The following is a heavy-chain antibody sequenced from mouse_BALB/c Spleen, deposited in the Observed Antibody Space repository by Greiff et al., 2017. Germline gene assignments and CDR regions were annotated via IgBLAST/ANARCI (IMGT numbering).Heavy chain of an antibody. CDR1: GFTFSSYA. CDR2: ISSGGST. Sequence: EVQRVESGGGLVKPGGSLKLSCAASGFTFSSYAMSRVRQTPEKRLEWVASISSGGSTYYPDSVKGRFTISRDNARNILYLQMSSLRSEDTAMYYCARGGLYYGLPWFAYWGQGTLVTVSA. CDR3: ARGGLYYGLPWFAY. V-gene: IGHV5-6-5*01. J-gene: IGHJ3*01. D-gene: IGHD2-1*01.